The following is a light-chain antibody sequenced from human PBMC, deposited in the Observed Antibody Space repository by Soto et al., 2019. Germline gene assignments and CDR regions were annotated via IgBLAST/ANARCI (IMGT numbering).Light chain of an antibody. CDR1: QSVSSSY. CDR3: QHYGSLGWP. CDR2: GAS. J-gene: IGKJ1*01. Sequence: GLRQSPGTLSLSAGERATLSCRASQSVSSSYLAWYQQKPGQAPRLLIYGASSRATGIPDRFSGSGSGTDFTLTISILEPEDFAVYYCQHYGSLGWPFGQGTKVAIK. V-gene: IGKV3-20*01.